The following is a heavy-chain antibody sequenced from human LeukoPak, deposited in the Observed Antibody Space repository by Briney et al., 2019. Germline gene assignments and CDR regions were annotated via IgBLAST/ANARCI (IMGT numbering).Heavy chain of an antibody. CDR3: AKGRGYDFWSGYSSFDY. CDR2: ISYDGSNK. CDR1: GFTFSIYG. Sequence: GRSLRLSCAASGFTFSIYGMHWVRQAPGKGLEWVAVISYDGSNKYYAVSVKGRFTISRDNSKNTLYLQMNSLRAEDTAVYYCAKGRGYDFWSGYSSFDYWGQGTLVTVSS. J-gene: IGHJ4*02. D-gene: IGHD3-3*01. V-gene: IGHV3-30*18.